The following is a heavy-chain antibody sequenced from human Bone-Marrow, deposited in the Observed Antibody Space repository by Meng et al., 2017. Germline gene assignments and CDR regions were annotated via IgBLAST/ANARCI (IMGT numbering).Heavy chain of an antibody. D-gene: IGHD1-7*01. CDR3: ARGVVRNWNYLP. V-gene: IGHV4-34*01. CDR1: GGSFSGYY. Sequence: QVQLQQWGAGLLKPSETLSLTCAVYGGSFSGYYWSWIRQPPGKGLEWIGEINHSGSTNYNPSLKSRVTISVDTSKNQLSLKLSSVTAADTAVYYCARGVVRNWNYLPWGQGTLVTVSS. CDR2: INHSGST. J-gene: IGHJ5*02.